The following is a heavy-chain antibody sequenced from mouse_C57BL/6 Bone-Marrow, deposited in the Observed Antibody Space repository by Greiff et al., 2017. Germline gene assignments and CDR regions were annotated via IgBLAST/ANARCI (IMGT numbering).Heavy chain of an antibody. V-gene: IGHV1-69*01. D-gene: IGHD1-1*02. J-gene: IGHJ1*03. CDR3: ASGRHYCWSFDV. CDR1: GYTFTSYW. Sequence: QVQLQQPGAELVMPGASVKLSCKASGYTFTSYWMHWVKQRPGQGLEWIGKIHPTDGYTNYNQKFKGKSTLTVDKSSSTAYMQLSSLTSEDSAVYYCASGRHYCWSFDVWGTGTTVTVSS. CDR2: IHPTDGYT.